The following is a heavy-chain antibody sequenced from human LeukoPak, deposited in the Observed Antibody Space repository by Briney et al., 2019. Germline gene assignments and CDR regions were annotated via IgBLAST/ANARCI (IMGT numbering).Heavy chain of an antibody. V-gene: IGHV3-7*01. CDR1: GFTFSSYW. J-gene: IGHJ4*02. CDR2: IKQDGSEN. CDR3: ARDDFGVVTKFDY. Sequence: GTLTLTCAASGFTFSSYWMSWVRQAPGKGLEWVANIKQDGSENYYVDSVKGRITISRDNAKNSLYLQMNRLRAEDTAVYYCARDDFGVVTKFDYWGQGTPVTAS. D-gene: IGHD3-3*01.